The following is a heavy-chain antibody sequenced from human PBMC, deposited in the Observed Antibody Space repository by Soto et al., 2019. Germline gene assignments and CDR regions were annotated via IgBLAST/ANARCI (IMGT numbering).Heavy chain of an antibody. CDR1: GYSFTSYW. CDR3: ARQTAYYDFWSGYPPNYYYYGMDV. Sequence: PGESLKISCKGSGYSFTSYWISWVRQMPGKGLEWMGRIDPSDSYTNYSPSFQGHVTISADKSISTAYLQWSSLKASDTAMYYCARQTAYYDFWSGYPPNYYYYGMDVWGQGTTVTVSS. J-gene: IGHJ6*02. CDR2: IDPSDSYT. D-gene: IGHD3-3*01. V-gene: IGHV5-10-1*01.